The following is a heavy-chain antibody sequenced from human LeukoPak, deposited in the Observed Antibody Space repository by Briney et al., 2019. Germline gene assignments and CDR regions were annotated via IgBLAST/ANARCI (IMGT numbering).Heavy chain of an antibody. Sequence: GGSLRLSCTASGFSISGSVMTWVRQAPGKGLEGVSGIRASDDTTYYVDSGKGRFTVSRDNTKNTLYLQMNRLRVEDTAVYYCRFYTSGSASWGQGTLVTVSA. J-gene: IGHJ5*01. V-gene: IGHV3-23*01. CDR3: RFYTSGSAS. CDR1: GFSISGSV. D-gene: IGHD3-22*01. CDR2: IRASDDTT.